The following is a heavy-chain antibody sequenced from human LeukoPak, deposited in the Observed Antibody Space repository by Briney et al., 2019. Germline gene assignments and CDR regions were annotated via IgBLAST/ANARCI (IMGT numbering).Heavy chain of an antibody. Sequence: GGSLRLSCAASGFTFSSYWMSWVRQAPGKGLEWVANIKQDGSEKYYVDSVKGRFTISRDNAKNSLYLQMNSLRAEDTAVYYCARSDSSSSVVLGSYYGMDVWGQGTTVTVCS. V-gene: IGHV3-7*05. CDR3: ARSDSSSSVVLGSYYGMDV. D-gene: IGHD6-6*01. CDR2: IKQDGSEK. CDR1: GFTFSSYW. J-gene: IGHJ6*02.